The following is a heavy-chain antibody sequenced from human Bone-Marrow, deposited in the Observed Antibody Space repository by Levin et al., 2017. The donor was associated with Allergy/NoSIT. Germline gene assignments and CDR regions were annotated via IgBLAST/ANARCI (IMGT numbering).Heavy chain of an antibody. CDR2: MFHSGTT. D-gene: IGHD6-13*01. V-gene: IGHV4-59*01. CDR3: ARIRYTSRWEFDS. Sequence: ASETLSLTCIVSDDSISNYYWSWIRQPPGKGLEWIGYMFHSGTTSHNPSLGSRVTMSVDTSNSQFSLKLSSVTAADTAVYYCARIRYTSRWEFDSWGPGTLATVS. J-gene: IGHJ4*02. CDR1: DDSISNYY.